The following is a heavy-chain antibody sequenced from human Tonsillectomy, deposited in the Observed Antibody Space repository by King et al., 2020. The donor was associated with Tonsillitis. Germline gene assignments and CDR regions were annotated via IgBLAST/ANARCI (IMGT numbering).Heavy chain of an antibody. Sequence: VQLVESGGGVVQPGRSLRLSCAASGFTISTKAMHWVRQAPDKGLEWVALMSYDGSKKFYADSVKGRYTISRDRSKNTLYLQMNSLRAEDTAIYYCARVRAQMATIFLDAFDIWGQGTMVSVSS. CDR1: GFTISTKA. CDR3: ARVRAQMATIFLDAFDI. J-gene: IGHJ3*02. CDR2: MSYDGSKK. V-gene: IGHV3-30*01. D-gene: IGHD5-24*01.